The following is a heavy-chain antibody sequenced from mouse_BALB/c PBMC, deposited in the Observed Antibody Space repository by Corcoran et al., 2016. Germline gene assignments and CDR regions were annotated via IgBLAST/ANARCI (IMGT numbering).Heavy chain of an antibody. J-gene: IGHJ1*01. CDR3: ARSGITTATWYFDV. D-gene: IGHD1-2*01. Sequence: QIQLVQSGPELKKPGETVRISCKASGYTFTTAGMQWVQKMPGKGLKWIGWINTHSGVPKYAEDFKGRFAFSLETSASTAYLQISNLKNEDTATYFCARSGITTATWYFDVWGAGTTVTVSS. CDR1: GYTFTTAG. V-gene: IGHV9-4*02. CDR2: INTHSGVP.